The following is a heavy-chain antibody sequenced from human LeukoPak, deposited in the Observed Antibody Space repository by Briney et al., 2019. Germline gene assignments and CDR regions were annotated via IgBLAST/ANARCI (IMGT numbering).Heavy chain of an antibody. CDR1: GYTFTSYY. J-gene: IGHJ4*02. CDR3: ARVSIAAAYDY. CDR2: INPSGGST. D-gene: IGHD6-13*01. V-gene: IGHV1-46*01. Sequence: ASVKVSCKASGYTFTSYYMHWVRQAPGQGLEWMGIINPSGGSTSCAQKFQGRVTMTRDTSTSTVYMELSSLRSEDTAVYYCARVSIAAAYDYWGQGTLVTVSS.